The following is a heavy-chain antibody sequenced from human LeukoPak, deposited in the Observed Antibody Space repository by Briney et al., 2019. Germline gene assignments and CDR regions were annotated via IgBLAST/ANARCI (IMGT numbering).Heavy chain of an antibody. D-gene: IGHD3-3*01. V-gene: IGHV4-31*03. CDR1: GGSISSGGYY. Sequence: PSETLSLTCTVSGGSISSGGYYWSWIRQHPGRGLEWIGYIYYSGSTYYNPSLKSRVTISVDTSKNQFSLKLSSVTAADTAVYYCARAAYDFWSGYYSFRDNWFDPWGQGTLVTVSS. CDR3: ARAAYDFWSGYYSFRDNWFDP. J-gene: IGHJ5*02. CDR2: IYYSGST.